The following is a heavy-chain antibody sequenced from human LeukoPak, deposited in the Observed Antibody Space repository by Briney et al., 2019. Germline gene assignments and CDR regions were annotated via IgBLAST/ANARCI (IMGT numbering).Heavy chain of an antibody. CDR1: GGSFSGYY. CDR3: ARGALRGYSYGLPTDFDY. Sequence: SETLSLTCAVYGGSFSGYYWSWLRQPPGKGVEWIGEINHSGSTNYNPSLKSRVTISVDTSKNQFSLKLSSVTAADTAVYYCARGALRGYSYGLPTDFDYWGQGTLVTVSS. CDR2: INHSGST. D-gene: IGHD5-18*01. J-gene: IGHJ4*02. V-gene: IGHV4-34*01.